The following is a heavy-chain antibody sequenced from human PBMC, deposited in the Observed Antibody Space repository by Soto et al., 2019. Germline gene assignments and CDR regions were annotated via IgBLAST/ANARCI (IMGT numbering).Heavy chain of an antibody. CDR3: AGLSVTGGVDV. J-gene: IGHJ6*02. D-gene: IGHD2-21*02. CDR1: GLTSSGIE. V-gene: IGHV3-48*03. Sequence: EVRLEESGGGFVQPGGALRLSCVFSGLTSSGIELNWVRQAAGKGLEWLSYISASGDTVDYIDSVRGRFTISSDNAKQSPFLQMSALRVEDTAVYYCAGLSVTGGVDVWGQGTTVTVSS. CDR2: ISASGDTV.